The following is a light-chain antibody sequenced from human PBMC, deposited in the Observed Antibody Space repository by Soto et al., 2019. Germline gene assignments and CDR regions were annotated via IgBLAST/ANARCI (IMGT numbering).Light chain of an antibody. Sequence: PGYRAALACRASQSVSRNYLAWYQQKPGQAPRLLIYGASSRATGFPDRFSGSGSGTDFTLSISRLETEDFGVCYCQQYVCSLFGGGTKG. CDR2: GAS. J-gene: IGKJ4*01. CDR1: QSVSRNY. CDR3: QQYVCSL. V-gene: IGKV3-20*01.